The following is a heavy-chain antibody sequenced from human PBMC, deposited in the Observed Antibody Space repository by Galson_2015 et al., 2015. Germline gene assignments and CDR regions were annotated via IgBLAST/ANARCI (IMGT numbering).Heavy chain of an antibody. CDR3: AKRGEAYDMDV. CDR1: GFTFSSYA. D-gene: IGHD3-16*01. CDR2: ISGSGTST. J-gene: IGHJ6*02. V-gene: IGHV3-23*01. Sequence: SLRLSCAASGFTFSSYAMRWVRPAPGQGLEWVSTISGSGTSTYYADSVKGRFTISRDNSKNTLYLQMNSLRAEDTAVYYCAKRGEAYDMDVWGQGTTVTVSS.